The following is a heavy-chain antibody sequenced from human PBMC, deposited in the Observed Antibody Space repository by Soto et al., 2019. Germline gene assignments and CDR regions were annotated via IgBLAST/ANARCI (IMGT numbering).Heavy chain of an antibody. V-gene: IGHV4-34*01. CDR3: ARVTRRLDIVVVAPHKGWFDP. CDR1: CGSFSGYY. D-gene: IGHD2-15*01. J-gene: IGHJ5*02. Sequence: SETLSLTCAVYCGSFSGYYWSWIRQPPGKGLEWIGEVNHSGSTNYNPSLKSRVTISVDTSKNQFSLKLSSVTAADTAVYYCARVTRRLDIVVVAPHKGWFDPWGQGTLVTVSS. CDR2: VNHSGST.